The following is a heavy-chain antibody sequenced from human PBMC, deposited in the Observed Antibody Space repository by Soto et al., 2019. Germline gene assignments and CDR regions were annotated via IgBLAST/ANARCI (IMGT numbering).Heavy chain of an antibody. J-gene: IGHJ4*02. CDR1: GFSIQTSYF. CDR2: ISHSGRA. CDR3: ARGRSFRLVGVPVDS. Sequence: PSETLSLTCGVSGFSIQTSYFWGWIRQPPGKVLEWIGLISHSGRAISHPSFASRATISLDTTNNAFSLTLTSVTAADTAVYYCARGRSFRLVGVPVDSWGQVTLVTVSS. D-gene: IGHD3-16*02. V-gene: IGHV4-38-2*01.